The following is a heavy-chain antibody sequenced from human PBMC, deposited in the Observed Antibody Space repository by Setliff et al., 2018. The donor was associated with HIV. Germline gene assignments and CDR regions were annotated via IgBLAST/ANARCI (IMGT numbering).Heavy chain of an antibody. Sequence: SETLSLTCTVSGGSISSGTSYWSWIRQPAGKGLEWIGRIYTSGSTNYNPSLKSRVSIAVDTSKNRFSLKLSPVTAADTAVYYCARETYDYVWGTYRYRPRHFDYWGQGTLVTVSS. CDR1: GGSISSGTSY. J-gene: IGHJ4*02. CDR2: IYTSGST. V-gene: IGHV4-61*02. D-gene: IGHD3-16*02. CDR3: ARETYDYVWGTYRYRPRHFDY.